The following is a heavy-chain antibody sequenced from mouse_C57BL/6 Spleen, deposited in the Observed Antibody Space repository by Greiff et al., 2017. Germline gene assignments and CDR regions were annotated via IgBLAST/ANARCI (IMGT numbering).Heavy chain of an antibody. V-gene: IGHV5-4*01. Sequence: EVKLVESGGGLVKPGGSLKLSCAASGFTFSSYAMSWVRQTPEKRLEWVATISDGGSYTYYPDNVKGRFTISRDNAKNNLYLQMSHLKSEDTAMYYCAREDGGFAYWGQGTLVTVSA. CDR2: ISDGGSYT. CDR1: GFTFSSYA. CDR3: AREDGGFAY. J-gene: IGHJ3*01. D-gene: IGHD2-3*01.